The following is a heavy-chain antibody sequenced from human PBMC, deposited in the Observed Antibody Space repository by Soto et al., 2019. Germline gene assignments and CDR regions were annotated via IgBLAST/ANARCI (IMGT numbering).Heavy chain of an antibody. Sequence: EVQLVESGENLVQPGGSLRLSCAASGFTFSSYWIHWVRQAPGKGLVWVSRIKGDEITTNYADSVKGRFTISIDNAKNTVFLQMHSLRAEDTALYYCARGLYGAYGQDFWGQGILVTVSS. J-gene: IGHJ4*02. V-gene: IGHV3-74*01. CDR3: ARGLYGAYGQDF. CDR2: IKGDEITT. D-gene: IGHD4-17*01. CDR1: GFTFSSYW.